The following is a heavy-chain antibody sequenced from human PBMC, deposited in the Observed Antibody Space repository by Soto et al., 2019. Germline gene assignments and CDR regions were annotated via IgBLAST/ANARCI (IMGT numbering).Heavy chain of an antibody. J-gene: IGHJ6*01. CDR3: TKASSDRNHMEV. Sequence: PVGSRRLSRAASALTLGNFLISYSPQTKGKGLEWVSTITETGGDTYYTDSVKGRFTISRDNSKNTLYLQMTSQRAEETALYYCTKASSDRNHMEVRGPGTTGTVLS. CDR1: ALTLGNFL. V-gene: IGHV3-23*01. CDR2: ITETGGDT.